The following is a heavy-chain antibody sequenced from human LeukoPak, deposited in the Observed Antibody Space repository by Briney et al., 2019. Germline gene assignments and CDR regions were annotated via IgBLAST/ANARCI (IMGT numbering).Heavy chain of an antibody. J-gene: IGHJ4*02. CDR3: ATDHGWELLRGGLDY. CDR1: GGTFSSYA. D-gene: IGHD1-26*01. V-gene: IGHV1-24*01. Sequence: ASVKVSCKASGGTFSSYAISWVRQAPGKGLEWMGGFDPEDGETIYAQKFQGRVTMTEDTSTDTAYMELSSLRSEDTAVYYCATDHGWELLRGGLDYWGQGTLVTVSS. CDR2: FDPEDGET.